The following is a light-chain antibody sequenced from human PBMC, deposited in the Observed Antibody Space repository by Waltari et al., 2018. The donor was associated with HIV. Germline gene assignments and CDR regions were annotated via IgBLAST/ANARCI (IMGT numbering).Light chain of an antibody. CDR2: EVR. CDR3: CSYAGSSTYV. CDR1: SSDGGGYNL. V-gene: IGLV2-23*02. J-gene: IGLJ1*01. Sequence: QSALTQPASVSGSPGQSITISCTGTSSDGGGYNLVSWYQPHPGKAPKRMIYEVRKRPAGVSNRFSGSKSGNTASLTIAGLQAEDEADYYCCSYAGSSTYVFGTGTKVTVL.